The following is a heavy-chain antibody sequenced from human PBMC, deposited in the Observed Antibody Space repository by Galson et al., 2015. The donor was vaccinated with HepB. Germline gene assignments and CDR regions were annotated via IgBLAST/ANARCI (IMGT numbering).Heavy chain of an antibody. D-gene: IGHD3-10*01. J-gene: IGHJ4*02. CDR2: ISKSGSIV. V-gene: IGHV3-11*01. CDR3: ATGEPYYYGSGSYLSFDY. Sequence: SLRLSCAASGFTFSDYYMSWIRQAPGKGLEWLPYISKSGSIVYYADSVKGRFTISRDNAKNSLYLQMNSLRAEDTAMYYCATGEPYYYGSGSYLSFDYWGQGTLVTVSS. CDR1: GFTFSDYY.